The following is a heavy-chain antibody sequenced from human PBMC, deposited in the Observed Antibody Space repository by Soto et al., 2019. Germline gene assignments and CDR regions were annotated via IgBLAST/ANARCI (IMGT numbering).Heavy chain of an antibody. V-gene: IGHV4-39*01. CDR1: GVSVISRSYY. J-gene: IGHJ4*02. CDR2: IYYSGST. Sequence: SETLSLTCTVSGVSVISRSYYWGWIRQPPGKGLEWIGSIYYSGSTYYNPSLKSRVTISVDTSKNQFSLKLSSVTAADTAVYYCATSEFHWGQGTLVTVSS. D-gene: IGHD3-10*01. CDR3: ATSEFH.